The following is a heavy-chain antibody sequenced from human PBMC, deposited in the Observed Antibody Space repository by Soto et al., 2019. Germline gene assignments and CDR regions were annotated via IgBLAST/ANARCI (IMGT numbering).Heavy chain of an antibody. CDR1: GFTFSEVY. CDR2: ISGTSTDT. CDR3: SQFARGGPS. D-gene: IGHD3-10*01. Sequence: QVQLVESGGALVRPGESLTLSCVASGFTFSEVYMSWIRQAPGKGPEYISYISGTSTDTNYADSVRGRFTVSRDNARNSLYLHMGSLRAEYTARYYCSQFARGGPSWGQGTLVTVSS. V-gene: IGHV3-11*06. J-gene: IGHJ1*01.